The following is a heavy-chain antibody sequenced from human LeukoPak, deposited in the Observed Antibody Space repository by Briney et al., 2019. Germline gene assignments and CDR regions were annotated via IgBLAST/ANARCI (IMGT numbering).Heavy chain of an antibody. CDR2: ISGSGGST. Sequence: GGSLRLSCAASGFTFSSYAMSWVRRAPGKGLEWVSAISGSGGSTYYADSVKGRFTISRDNSKNTLYLQMNSLRAEDTAVYYCARSLHTAMALFDYWGQGTLVTVSS. CDR1: GFTFSSYA. V-gene: IGHV3-23*01. D-gene: IGHD5-18*01. CDR3: ARSLHTAMALFDY. J-gene: IGHJ4*02.